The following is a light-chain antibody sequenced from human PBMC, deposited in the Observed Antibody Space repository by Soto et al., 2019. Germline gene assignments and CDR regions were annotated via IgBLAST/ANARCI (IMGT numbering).Light chain of an antibody. CDR2: GNS. CDR3: QSYDSSGVV. J-gene: IGLJ2*01. CDR1: SSNIGAGYD. V-gene: IGLV1-40*01. Sequence: QSVLTQPPSVSGAPGQRVPISCTGSSSNIGAGYDVHWYQQLPGTAPKLLIYGNSNRPSGVPDRFSGSKSGTSASLAITGLQAEDEADYYCQSYDSSGVVFGGGTKLTVL.